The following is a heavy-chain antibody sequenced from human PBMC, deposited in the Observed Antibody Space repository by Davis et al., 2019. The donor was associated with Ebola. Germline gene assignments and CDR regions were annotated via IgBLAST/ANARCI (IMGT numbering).Heavy chain of an antibody. CDR3: ARDLPGGDWYFDL. CDR1: GFTFSSYW. V-gene: IGHV3-74*01. J-gene: IGHJ2*01. CDR2: INSDGSST. D-gene: IGHD1-14*01. Sequence: GESLKISCAASGFTFSSYWMHWVRQAPGKGLVWVSRINSDGSSTRYADSVKGRFTISRDNAKNTLYLQMNSLRAEDTAVYYCARDLPGGDWYFDLWGRGTLVTVSS.